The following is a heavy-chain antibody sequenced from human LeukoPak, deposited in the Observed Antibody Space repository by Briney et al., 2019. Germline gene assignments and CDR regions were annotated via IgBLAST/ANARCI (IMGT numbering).Heavy chain of an antibody. CDR2: ISYDGSNK. Sequence: PGRSLRLSCAASGFTFSSYAMHWVRQAPGKGLEWVAVISYDGSNKYYADSVKGRFTISRDNSKNTLHLQMNSLRAEDTAVYYCARDKVTMIVVVHFDYWGQGTLVTVSS. J-gene: IGHJ4*02. D-gene: IGHD3-22*01. CDR3: ARDKVTMIVVVHFDY. CDR1: GFTFSSYA. V-gene: IGHV3-30-3*01.